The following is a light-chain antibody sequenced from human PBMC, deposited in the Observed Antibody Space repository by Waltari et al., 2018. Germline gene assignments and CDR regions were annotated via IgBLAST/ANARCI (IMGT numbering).Light chain of an antibody. CDR1: QRVDIY. V-gene: IGKV3-11*01. J-gene: IGKJ4*01. CDR2: DAS. Sequence: ETVLTQSPATLSLSPGERATLSCRASQRVDIYFAWYQQDPGQAPRLLIYDASHRATGIPARFSGSGSGTDFTLTISSLEPEDFAVYYCQQRRNWPPLTFGGGTKVEIK. CDR3: QQRRNWPPLT.